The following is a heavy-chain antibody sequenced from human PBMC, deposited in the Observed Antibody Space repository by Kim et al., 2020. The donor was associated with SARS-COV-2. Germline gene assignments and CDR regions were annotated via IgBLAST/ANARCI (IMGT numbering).Heavy chain of an antibody. D-gene: IGHD3-10*01. CDR3: ARRTSRWPGEFDY. J-gene: IGHJ4*02. Sequence: GGSLRLSCAASGFTFSSYSMNWVRQAPGKGLEWVSSISSSSSYIYYADSVKGRFTISRDNAKNSLYLQMNSLRAEDTAVYYCARRTSRWPGEFDYWGQGTLVTVSS. CDR2: ISSSSSYI. CDR1: GFTFSSYS. V-gene: IGHV3-21*01.